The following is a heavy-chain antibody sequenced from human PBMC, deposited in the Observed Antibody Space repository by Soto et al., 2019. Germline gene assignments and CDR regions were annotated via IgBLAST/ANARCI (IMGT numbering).Heavy chain of an antibody. CDR1: GGSVSSGSYY. J-gene: IGHJ5*02. Sequence: ETLSLTCTVSGGSVSSGSYYWSWIRQPPGKGLEWIGYIYYSGSTNYNPSLKSRVTISVDTSKNQFSLKLSSVTAADTAVYYCATTHKYYDFWSGYYRSNWFDPWGQGTLVTVSS. CDR3: ATTHKYYDFWSGYYRSNWFDP. D-gene: IGHD3-3*01. V-gene: IGHV4-61*01. CDR2: IYYSGST.